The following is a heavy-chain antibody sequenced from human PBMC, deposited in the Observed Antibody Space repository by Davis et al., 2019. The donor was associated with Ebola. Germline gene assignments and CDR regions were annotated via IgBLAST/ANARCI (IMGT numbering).Heavy chain of an antibody. Sequence: GESLKISCAASGFTFSSYGMHWVRPAPGKGLEWVAVISYDGSNKYYADSVKGRFTISRDNSKNTLYLQMNSLRAEDTAVYYCSRGEYYYYYGMDVWGQGTTVTVSS. CDR1: GFTFSSYG. CDR3: SRGEYYYYYGMDV. CDR2: ISYDGSNK. D-gene: IGHD3-16*01. V-gene: IGHV3-30*03. J-gene: IGHJ6*02.